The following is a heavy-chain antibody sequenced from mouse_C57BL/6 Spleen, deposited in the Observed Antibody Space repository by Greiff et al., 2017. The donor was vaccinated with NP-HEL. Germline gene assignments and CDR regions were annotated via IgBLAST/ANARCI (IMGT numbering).Heavy chain of an antibody. D-gene: IGHD1-1*01. CDR1: GYTFTSYW. Sequence: QVQLQQPGAELVRPGTSVKLSCKASGYTFTSYWMHWVKQRPGQGLEWIGVIDPSDSYTNYNQKFKGKATLTVDTSSSTAYMQLSSLTSEDSAVYYCARYRLTTVVFDYWGKGTTLTVSS. CDR3: ARYRLTTVVFDY. J-gene: IGHJ2*01. V-gene: IGHV1-59*01. CDR2: IDPSDSYT.